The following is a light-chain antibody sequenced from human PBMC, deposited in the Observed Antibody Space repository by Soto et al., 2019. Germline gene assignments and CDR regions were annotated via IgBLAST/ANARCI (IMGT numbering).Light chain of an antibody. V-gene: IGLV1-51*01. CDR1: SSNIGNNY. J-gene: IGLJ2*01. CDR3: ATWDYSLTGEV. Sequence: QSVLTQPPSVSAAPGQKVIISCSGSSSNIGNNYVSWYQQLPGTAPKLLIYDNNKRPSGIPDRFSGSKSGTSGTLDITGLQTGDEADYYCATWDYSLTGEVFGGGTKVTVL. CDR2: DNN.